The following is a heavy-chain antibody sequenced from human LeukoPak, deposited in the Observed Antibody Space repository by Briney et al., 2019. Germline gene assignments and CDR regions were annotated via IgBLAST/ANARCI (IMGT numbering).Heavy chain of an antibody. CDR2: IRSSADGETV. J-gene: IGHJ2*01. V-gene: IGHV3-15*01. CDR3: TTDPTPYGENSWYFDL. D-gene: IGHD4-17*01. CDR1: GFTFRNAW. Sequence: GGSLRLSCAASGFTFRNAWMSWVRQGPGKGLEWVGRIRSSADGETVDYAAPVKDRFTISRDDSQNTLYLQMNSLKTEDTGVYYCTTDPTPYGENSWYFDLWGRGTLVIVSS.